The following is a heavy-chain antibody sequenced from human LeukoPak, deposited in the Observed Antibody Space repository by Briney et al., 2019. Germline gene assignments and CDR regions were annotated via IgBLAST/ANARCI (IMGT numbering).Heavy chain of an antibody. Sequence: SQTLSLTCTVSGGSISSGGYCWSWIRQHPGKGLGWIGCIYYSGSTYYNPSLKSRLTISVDTSKNQFSLKLTSVTAADTAVYYCARGHGNSGWIGRAFDIWGQGTMVTVSS. V-gene: IGHV4-31*03. CDR2: IYYSGST. CDR1: GGSISSGGYC. CDR3: ARGHGNSGWIGRAFDI. J-gene: IGHJ3*02. D-gene: IGHD6-19*01.